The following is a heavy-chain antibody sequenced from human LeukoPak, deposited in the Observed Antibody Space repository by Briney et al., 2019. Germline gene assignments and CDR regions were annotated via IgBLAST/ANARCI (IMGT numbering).Heavy chain of an antibody. CDR1: GGSFGGYY. CDR3: ARVVAAAGTLFDY. D-gene: IGHD6-13*01. J-gene: IGHJ4*02. V-gene: IGHV4-34*01. Sequence: SETLSLTCGVYGGSFGGYYWTWIRQPPGKGLEWIGEINHSGITNYNPSLKSRVTISIDTSKSQFSLKLNSVTAADTAVYYCARVVAAAGTLFDYWGQGTLVTVSS. CDR2: INHSGIT.